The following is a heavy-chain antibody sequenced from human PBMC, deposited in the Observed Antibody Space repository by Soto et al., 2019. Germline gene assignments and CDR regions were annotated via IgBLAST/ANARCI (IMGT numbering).Heavy chain of an antibody. V-gene: IGHV3-21*01. J-gene: IGHJ4*02. CDR3: ARVPDTAMDTTLRGAY. D-gene: IGHD5-18*01. CDR1: GFTFSSYS. CDR2: ISSSSSYI. Sequence: PGGSLRLSCAASGFTFSSYSMNWVRQAPGKGLEWVSSISSSSSYIYYADSVKGRFTISRDNAKNSLYLQMNSLRAEDTAVYCCARVPDTAMDTTLRGAYWGQGTLVTVSS.